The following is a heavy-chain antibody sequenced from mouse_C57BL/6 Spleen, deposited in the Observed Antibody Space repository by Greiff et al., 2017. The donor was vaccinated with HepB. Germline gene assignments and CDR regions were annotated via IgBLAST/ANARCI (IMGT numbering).Heavy chain of an antibody. J-gene: IGHJ2*01. D-gene: IGHD2-1*01. Sequence: QVQLQQPGAELVRPGSSVKLSCKASGYTFTSYWMHWVKQRPRQGLEWIGNIDPSDSETHYNQKFKDKATLTVDKSSSTAYMQLSSLTSEDSAVYYSSRNGNYYFDYWGQGTTLTVSS. CDR1: GYTFTSYW. CDR2: IDPSDSET. CDR3: SRNGNYYFDY. V-gene: IGHV1-52*01.